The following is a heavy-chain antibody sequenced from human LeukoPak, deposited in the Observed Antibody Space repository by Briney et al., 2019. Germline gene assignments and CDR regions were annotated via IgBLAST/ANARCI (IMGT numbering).Heavy chain of an antibody. CDR2: IYYSGST. CDR3: ARTAKRHYYGSGSYYNLLYWFGP. Sequence: PSETLSLTCTVSGGSISSYYWSWIRQPPGKGLEWIGYIYYSGSTNYNPSLKSRVTISVDTSKNQFSLKLSSVTAADTAVYYCARTAKRHYYGSGSYYNLLYWFGPWGQGTLVTVSS. V-gene: IGHV4-59*08. D-gene: IGHD3-10*01. J-gene: IGHJ5*02. CDR1: GGSISSYY.